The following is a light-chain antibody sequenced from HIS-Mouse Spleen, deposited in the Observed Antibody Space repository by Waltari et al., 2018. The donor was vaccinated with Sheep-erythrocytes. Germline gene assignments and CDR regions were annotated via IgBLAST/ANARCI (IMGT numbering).Light chain of an antibody. CDR2: DVS. CDR3: CSYAGSYNHV. Sequence: QSALTQPRSVSGSPGQSVTISCTGTSNAVGGYNYVSWYQQPPGKAPKLMIYDVSKRPSGVPDRFSGSKSGNTASLTISGLQAEDEADYYCCSYAGSYNHVFATGTKVTVL. V-gene: IGLV2-11*01. CDR1: SNAVGGYNY. J-gene: IGLJ1*01.